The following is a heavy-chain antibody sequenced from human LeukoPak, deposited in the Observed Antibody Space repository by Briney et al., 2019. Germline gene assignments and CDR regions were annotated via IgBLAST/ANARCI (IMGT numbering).Heavy chain of an antibody. J-gene: IGHJ4*02. V-gene: IGHV1-2*02. CDR2: INPNSGGT. CDR3: ARDLTIFGVVTDDY. D-gene: IGHD3-3*01. CDR1: GYTFTGYY. Sequence: ASVKVSCKASGYTFTGYYMHWVRQAPGQGLEWMGWINPNSGGTNYAQKFQGRVTMTRDTSISTAYMELGRLRSDDTAVYYCARDLTIFGVVTDDYWGQGTLVTVSS.